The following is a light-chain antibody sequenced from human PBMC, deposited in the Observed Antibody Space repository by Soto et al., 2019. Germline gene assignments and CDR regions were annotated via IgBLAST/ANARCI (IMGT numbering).Light chain of an antibody. CDR3: QQYDTYPIP. J-gene: IGKJ5*01. Sequence: DSQITQYPSSLSASVWYRVTITCQASQGISTWLAWFQLKPEKAPKSLIYAASSLHSGVPSRFSGNGSETDFTLTISSLQPEDFATYYCQQYDTYPIPFGQGTLLEIK. CDR1: QGISTW. V-gene: IGKV1D-16*01. CDR2: AAS.